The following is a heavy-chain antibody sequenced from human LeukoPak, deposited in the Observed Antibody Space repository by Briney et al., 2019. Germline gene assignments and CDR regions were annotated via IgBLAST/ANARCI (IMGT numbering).Heavy chain of an antibody. CDR3: ATLGQDGYNDPPNDY. V-gene: IGHV4-4*07. D-gene: IGHD5-24*01. Sequence: SETLSLTCTVSGGSISSYYWSWIRQPAGKGLEWIGRIYTSGSTNYNPSLKSRVTMSVDTSKNQFSLKLSSVTAADTAVYYCATLGQDGYNDPPNDYWGQGTLVTVSS. J-gene: IGHJ4*02. CDR1: GGSISSYY. CDR2: IYTSGST.